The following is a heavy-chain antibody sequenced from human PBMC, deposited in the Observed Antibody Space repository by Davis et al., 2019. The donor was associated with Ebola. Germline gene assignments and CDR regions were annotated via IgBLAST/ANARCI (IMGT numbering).Heavy chain of an antibody. J-gene: IGHJ6*02. D-gene: IGHD3-3*01. V-gene: IGHV3-33*01. CDR2: IWYDGSNK. CDR3: ARGERRYYDFWSGNPGMDV. CDR1: GFTFSSYG. Sequence: PGGSLRLSCAASGFTFSSYGMHWVRQAPGKGLEWVAVIWYDGSNKYYADSVKGRFTISRDNSKNTLYLQMNSLRAEDTAVYYCARGERRYYDFWSGNPGMDVWGQGTTVTVSS.